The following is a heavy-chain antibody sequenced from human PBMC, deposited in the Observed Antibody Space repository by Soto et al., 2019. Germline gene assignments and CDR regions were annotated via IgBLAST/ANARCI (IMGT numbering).Heavy chain of an antibody. J-gene: IGHJ5*02. Sequence: QVQLQESGPGLVKPSGTLSLTCAVSGGSISSSNWWSWVRQPPGKGLEWIGEIYHSGSTNYNPSHKSRVTISVDKSKNQFSLKLSSVTAADTAVYYCARVPAYCSGGSCYRYNWFDPWGQGTLVTVSS. CDR1: GGSISSSNW. V-gene: IGHV4-4*02. CDR3: ARVPAYCSGGSCYRYNWFDP. D-gene: IGHD2-15*01. CDR2: IYHSGST.